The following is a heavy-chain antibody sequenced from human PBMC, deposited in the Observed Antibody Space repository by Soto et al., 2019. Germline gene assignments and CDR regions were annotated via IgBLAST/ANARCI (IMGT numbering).Heavy chain of an antibody. CDR3: ARGGVSARTFDY. J-gene: IGHJ4*02. CDR1: GYNFAGYW. V-gene: IGHV5-51*01. CDR2: IYPSDSDT. D-gene: IGHD6-6*01. Sequence: PGESLKISCKGSGYNFAGYWIAWVRQMPGKGLELMGIIYPSDSDTRYRPSFQGQVTISADKSISSAYLQWSSLRASDTAMYYCARGGVSARTFDYWGQGTPVTVSS.